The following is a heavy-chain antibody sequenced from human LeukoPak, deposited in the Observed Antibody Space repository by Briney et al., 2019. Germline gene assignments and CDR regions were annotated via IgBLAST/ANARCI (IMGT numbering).Heavy chain of an antibody. V-gene: IGHV3-23*01. CDR2: ISGSGDNT. D-gene: IGHD6-13*01. J-gene: IGHJ4*02. CDR3: AKWISSSWYHHFDY. Sequence: GGSLRLSCAASGFTFSGFAMSWVRRTPGKGLEWVSGISGSGDNTLYADSVKGRFTISRDNSKNTLYLQMNSLRAEDTAVYYCAKWISSSWYHHFDYWGQGTLVTVSS. CDR1: GFTFSGFA.